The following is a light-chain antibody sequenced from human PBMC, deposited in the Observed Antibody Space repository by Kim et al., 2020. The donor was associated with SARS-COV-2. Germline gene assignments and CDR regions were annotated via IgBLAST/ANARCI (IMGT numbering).Light chain of an antibody. V-gene: IGKV3-20*01. J-gene: IGKJ4*01. Sequence: EIVLTQSPGTLSLSPGERATLSCRTSQSVSSSYLAWYQQKPGQAPRLLIYGASSRATGIPDRFSGSGSGTDFTLTISRLEPEDFAVYYCQQYGNSPPTFGGGTKVDIK. CDR1: QSVSSSY. CDR3: QQYGNSPPT. CDR2: GAS.